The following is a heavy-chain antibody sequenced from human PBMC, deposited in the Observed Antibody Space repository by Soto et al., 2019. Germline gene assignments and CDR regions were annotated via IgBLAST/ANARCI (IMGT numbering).Heavy chain of an antibody. V-gene: IGHV1-46*01. J-gene: IGHJ6*02. CDR2: INPSGSST. CDR3: ARDISSSLPPYYYGMDV. D-gene: IGHD6-13*01. Sequence: ASVKVSWKGSGYTFTSYYMHWVRQAPGQGLEWMGIINPSGSSTSYAQKFQGRVTMTRDTSTSTVYMELSSLRSEDTAVYYCARDISSSLPPYYYGMDVWGQGTTVTVSS. CDR1: GYTFTSYY.